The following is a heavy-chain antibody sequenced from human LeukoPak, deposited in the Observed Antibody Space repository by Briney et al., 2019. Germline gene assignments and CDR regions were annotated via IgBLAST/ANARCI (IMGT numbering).Heavy chain of an antibody. D-gene: IGHD5-18*01. Sequence: GRSLRLSCAASGFTFDDYAMHWVRQAPGTGLEWVSGISWNSGSIGYADSVKGRFTISRDNAKNSLYLQMNSLRAEDTALYYCAKDISYGSGMDVWGQGTTVTVSS. V-gene: IGHV3-9*01. CDR2: ISWNSGSI. CDR1: GFTFDDYA. CDR3: AKDISYGSGMDV. J-gene: IGHJ6*02.